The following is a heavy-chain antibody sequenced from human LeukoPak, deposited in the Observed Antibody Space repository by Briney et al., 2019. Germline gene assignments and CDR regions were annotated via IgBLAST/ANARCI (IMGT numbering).Heavy chain of an antibody. CDR2: IYYSGST. CDR1: GGSISSSSYY. Sequence: NSSETLSLTCTVSGGSISSSSYYWGWIRQPPGKGLEWIGSIYYSGSTYYNPSLKSRVTISVDTSKNQFSLKLSSVTAADTALYYCTRRGPSGYDYWSQGTLVTVSS. D-gene: IGHD3-10*01. J-gene: IGHJ4*02. V-gene: IGHV4-39*07. CDR3: TRRGPSGYDY.